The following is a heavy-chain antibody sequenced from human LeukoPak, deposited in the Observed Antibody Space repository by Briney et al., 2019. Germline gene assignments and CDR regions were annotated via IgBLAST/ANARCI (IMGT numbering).Heavy chain of an antibody. D-gene: IGHD6-13*01. V-gene: IGHV1-2*02. CDR2: INPNSGGT. CDR1: GYTFTGYY. Sequence: GASVKVSCKASGYTFTGYYMHWVRQAPGQGLEWMGWINPNSGGTNYAQKFQGRVTMTRDTSISTAYMELSRLRPDDTAVYYCARGLNNGYSSSWYVHWFDPWGQGTLVTVSS. J-gene: IGHJ5*02. CDR3: ARGLNNGYSSSWYVHWFDP.